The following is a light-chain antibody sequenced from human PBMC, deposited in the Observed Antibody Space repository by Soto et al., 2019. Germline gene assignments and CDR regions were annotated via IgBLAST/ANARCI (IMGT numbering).Light chain of an antibody. CDR2: DAS. Sequence: DIQMTQSPSSLSASVGDRVTITCRASQSISNWLAWYQQKPGKAPKLLIYDASSLESGVPSSFSGSGSGTEFTLTISSLQPDEFATYYCQQYNSYSKTFGQGTKVEIK. CDR3: QQYNSYSKT. CDR1: QSISNW. J-gene: IGKJ1*01. V-gene: IGKV1-5*01.